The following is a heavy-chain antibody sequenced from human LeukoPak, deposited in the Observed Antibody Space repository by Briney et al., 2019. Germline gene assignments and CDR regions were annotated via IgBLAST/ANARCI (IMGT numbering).Heavy chain of an antibody. J-gene: IGHJ4*02. V-gene: IGHV1-2*02. CDR1: GYTFTGYY. Sequence: ASVKVSCKASGYTFTGYYMHWVRQAPGQGLEWMGWINPNSGGTNYAQRLQGRVTMTTDTSTSTAYMELRSLSSDDTAVYYCARDRPYYYDSSAYYPDFWGQGTLVTVSS. CDR2: INPNSGGT. CDR3: ARDRPYYYDSSAYYPDF. D-gene: IGHD3-22*01.